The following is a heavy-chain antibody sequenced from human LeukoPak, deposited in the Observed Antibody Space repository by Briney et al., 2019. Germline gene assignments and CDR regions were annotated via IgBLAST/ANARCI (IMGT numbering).Heavy chain of an antibody. CDR1: GFTFSSYG. CDR3: AKDVGYCGGDCLGY. D-gene: IGHD2-21*01. CDR2: ISGSGGST. J-gene: IGHJ4*02. Sequence: PGGSLRLSCAASGFTFSSYGMSWVRQAPGKGLEWVSAISGSGGSTYYADSVKGRFTISRDNTKNSLYLQMNSLRAEDTAVYYCAKDVGYCGGDCLGYWGQGTLVTVSS. V-gene: IGHV3-23*01.